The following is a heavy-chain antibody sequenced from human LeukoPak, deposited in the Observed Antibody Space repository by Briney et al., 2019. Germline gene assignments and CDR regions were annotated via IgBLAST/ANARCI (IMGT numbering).Heavy chain of an antibody. V-gene: IGHV3-23*01. CDR1: GFTFSSFA. J-gene: IGHJ4*02. Sequence: PGGSLRLSCAASGFTFSSFAMSWVRQAPGKGLEWVSAISGSRGTTCYAHAVKGRFTIPRDNCKNTLSLQINSLRAEATAVYYWATLGEVDYWGQGALATDSS. CDR2: ISGSRGTT. CDR3: ATLGEVDY. D-gene: IGHD3-16*01.